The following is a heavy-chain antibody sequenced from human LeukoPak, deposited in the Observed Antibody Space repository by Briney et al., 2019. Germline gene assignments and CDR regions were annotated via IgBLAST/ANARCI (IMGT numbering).Heavy chain of an antibody. D-gene: IGHD2-15*01. Sequence: PGGSLRLSCAASGFTFSSYSMNWVRQAPGKGLEWVSYITSGSTTIYYADSVKGRFTISRDNAKNSLYLQMDSLRAEDTAVYYCARGSDVSDYWGQGTLVTVSS. CDR3: ARGSDVSDY. V-gene: IGHV3-48*01. J-gene: IGHJ4*02. CDR1: GFTFSSYS. CDR2: ITSGSTTI.